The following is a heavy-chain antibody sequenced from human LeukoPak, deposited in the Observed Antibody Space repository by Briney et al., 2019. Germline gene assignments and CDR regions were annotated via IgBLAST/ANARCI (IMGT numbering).Heavy chain of an antibody. CDR2: IEHSDSYT. CDR1: GYSFINYW. V-gene: IGHV5-10-1*01. D-gene: IGHD3-10*01. CDR3: ERSMYAWGRYYSRDY. J-gene: IGHJ4*02. Sequence: GESPLTLSYGFGYSFINYWNSWGRQMPRKGGEWMVRIEHSDSYTNYSPSLQGHVTISTDKSISTAYLQWSSLKASDTAMYYCERSMYAWGRYYSRDYWGQGTLVTVSS.